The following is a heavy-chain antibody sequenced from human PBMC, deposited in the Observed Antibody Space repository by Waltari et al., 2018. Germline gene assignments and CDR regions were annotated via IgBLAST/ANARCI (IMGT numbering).Heavy chain of an antibody. V-gene: IGHV4-30-2*01. CDR1: GCSISRGGYS. D-gene: IGHD6-19*01. CDR3: ARGDYVTVAGTWANWFDP. CDR2: IYHSGST. Sequence: QLQLPASGSGLVKPSQTLSLTCAVSGCSISRGGYSCSWIRQPPGEGLEWIGYIYHSGSTYYNPSLKSRVTISVDRSKNQFSLKLSSVTAADTAVYYCARGDYVTVAGTWANWFDPWGQGTLVTVSS. J-gene: IGHJ5*02.